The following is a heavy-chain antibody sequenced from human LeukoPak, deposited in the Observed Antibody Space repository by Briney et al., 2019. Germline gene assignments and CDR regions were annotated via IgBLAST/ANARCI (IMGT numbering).Heavy chain of an antibody. CDR2: INPDSGGT. D-gene: IGHD3-22*01. CDR3: ARDRIVAHREADY. J-gene: IGHJ4*02. CDR1: GYAFPGYY. V-gene: IGHV1-2*02. Sequence: ASVKVSCKASGYAFPGYYMHWVRQAPGQGLEWMGWINPDSGGTNYAQKFQGRVTMTRDTSISTAYMELSRLRSDDTAVYYCARDRIVAHREADYWGQGTLVTVSS.